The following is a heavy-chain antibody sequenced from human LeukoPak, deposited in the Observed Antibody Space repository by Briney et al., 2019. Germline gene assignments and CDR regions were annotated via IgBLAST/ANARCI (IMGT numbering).Heavy chain of an antibody. D-gene: IGHD3-10*01. CDR2: FDPEDGET. CDR3: ATDRGKYYGSGSYYDY. J-gene: IGHJ4*02. V-gene: IGHV1-24*01. CDR1: GYTLTELS. Sequence: GASVKVSCKVPGYTLTELSMHWVRQAPGKGLEWMGGFDPEDGETIYAQKFQGRVTMTEDTSTDTAYMELSSLRAEDTAVYYCATDRGKYYGSGSYYDYWGQGTLVTVSS.